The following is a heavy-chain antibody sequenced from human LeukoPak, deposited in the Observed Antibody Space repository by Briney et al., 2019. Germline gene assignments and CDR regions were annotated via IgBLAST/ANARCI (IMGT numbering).Heavy chain of an antibody. CDR3: ARVIVAVVGQSDHFDS. CDR1: GFTLRNYW. J-gene: IGHJ4*02. V-gene: IGHV3-7*03. D-gene: IGHD6-19*01. Sequence: PGGSLRLSCTASGFTLRNYWMTWIRQGPGKGLEWVANIEGDARSQYYGDPVKGRFTISRGNAKNSLYLQMDSLRAEDTAIYYCARVIVAVVGQSDHFDSWGPGTVVTVSS. CDR2: IEGDARSQ.